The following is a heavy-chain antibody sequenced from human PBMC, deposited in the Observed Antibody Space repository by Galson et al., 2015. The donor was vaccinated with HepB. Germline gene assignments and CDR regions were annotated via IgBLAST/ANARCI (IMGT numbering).Heavy chain of an antibody. CDR3: ARGFRSAVDC. CDR1: GDSVSSNGAA. V-gene: IGHV6-1*01. D-gene: IGHD3-10*01. J-gene: IGHJ4*02. CDR2: TYYRSKWYR. Sequence: CAISGDSVSSNGAAWNWIRQSPSRGLEWLGRTYYRSKWYRDYAVSMQGRLTINPDTPKNQFSLQLNSVTPEDTAMYFCARGFRSAVDCWGQGTLVTVSS.